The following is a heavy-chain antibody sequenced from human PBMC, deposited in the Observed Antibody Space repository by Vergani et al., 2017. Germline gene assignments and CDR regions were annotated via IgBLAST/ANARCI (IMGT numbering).Heavy chain of an antibody. Sequence: QVQLQESGPGLVKPSETLSLTCTVSGGSISSYYWSWIRQPPGKGLEWIGYIYYSGSTNYNPSLKSRVTISVDTSKNQFSLKLSSVTAADTAVYYCARKVTCSSTSCYSGAFDIWGQGTMVTVSS. CDR3: ARKVTCSSTSCYSGAFDI. D-gene: IGHD2-2*01. CDR1: GGSISSYY. J-gene: IGHJ3*02. CDR2: IYYSGST. V-gene: IGHV4-59*01.